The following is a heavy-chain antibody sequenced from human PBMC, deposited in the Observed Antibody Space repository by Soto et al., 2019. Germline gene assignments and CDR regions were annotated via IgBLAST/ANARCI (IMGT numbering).Heavy chain of an antibody. D-gene: IGHD2-15*01. Sequence: QVQLQQWGAGLLKPSETLSLTCAVYGGSFSGYYWSWIHQPPGKGLEWIGESNHSGSPNYNPSLKSRVTISVDPSKNQFSLKLSSVTAADTAVYYCARGFGCSGGSRYSGGRNNWFAPWGQATLVTVSS. CDR3: ARGFGCSGGSRYSGGRNNWFAP. CDR2: SNHSGSP. CDR1: GGSFSGYY. V-gene: IGHV4-34*01. J-gene: IGHJ5*02.